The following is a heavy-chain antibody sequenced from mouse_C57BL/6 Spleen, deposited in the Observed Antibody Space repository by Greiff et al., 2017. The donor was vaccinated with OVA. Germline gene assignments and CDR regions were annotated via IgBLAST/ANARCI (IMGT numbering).Heavy chain of an antibody. V-gene: IGHV1-64*01. Sequence: QVQLQQPGAELVKPGASVKLSCKASGYTFTSYWMHWVKQRPGQGLEWIGMIHPNSGSTNYNEKFKSKATLTVDKSSSTAYMQRSSLTSEDSAVYYCARSDSSGPSYAMDYWGQGTSVTVSS. J-gene: IGHJ4*01. CDR1: GYTFTSYW. D-gene: IGHD3-2*02. CDR2: IHPNSGST. CDR3: ARSDSSGPSYAMDY.